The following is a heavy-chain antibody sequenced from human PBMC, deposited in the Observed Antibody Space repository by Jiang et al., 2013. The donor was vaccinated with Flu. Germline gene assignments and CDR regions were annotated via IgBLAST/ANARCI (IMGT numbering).Heavy chain of an antibody. D-gene: IGHD5-12*01. J-gene: IGHJ3*02. Sequence: SQTLSLTCVISGDSVSSNSAAWNWIRQSPSRGLEWLGRTYHRSKWYYDYAVSVKSRITIYPDTSKNQFSLQLNSVTPEDTAVYYCVFSSHIVSDAFNIWGQGTTVTVSS. V-gene: IGHV6-1*01. CDR3: VFSSHIVSDAFNI. CDR2: TYHRSKWYY. CDR1: GDSVSSNSAA.